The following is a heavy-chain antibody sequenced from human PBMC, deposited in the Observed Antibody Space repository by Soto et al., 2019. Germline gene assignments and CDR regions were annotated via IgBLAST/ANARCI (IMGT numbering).Heavy chain of an antibody. CDR2: ISGSGDGT. D-gene: IGHD1-26*01. J-gene: IGHJ4*02. V-gene: IGHV3-23*01. Sequence: EVQLLESGGGLVQPGGSLRLSCAASGVTFSSYAISWVRQAPGKGLEWGSAISGSGDGTYYADSVKGRFTTSRDNSKNTLYLQMTSLGAEDTAVYYWATEPRMVGALYCDYLGQGTLVTFSS. CDR3: ATEPRMVGALYCDY. CDR1: GVTFSSYA.